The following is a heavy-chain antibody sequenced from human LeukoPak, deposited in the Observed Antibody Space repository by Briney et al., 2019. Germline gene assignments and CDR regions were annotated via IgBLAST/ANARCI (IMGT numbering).Heavy chain of an antibody. V-gene: IGHV4-30-4*07. CDR2: IYYSGRT. J-gene: IGHJ3*02. CDR3: ARVERYESILDAFDI. D-gene: IGHD2-21*01. Sequence: SETLSLTCAVSGGSISSSSYSRSWIRQPPGKGLEWIGYIYYSGRTYYNPSLKSRLTISVDTSKNQFSLKLSSVTAADTAVYYCARVERYESILDAFDIWGRGTMVTVSS. CDR1: GGSISSSSYS.